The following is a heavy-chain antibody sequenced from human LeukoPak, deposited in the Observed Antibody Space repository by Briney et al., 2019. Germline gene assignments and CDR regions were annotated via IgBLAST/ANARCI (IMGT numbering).Heavy chain of an antibody. CDR1: GFTFDDYA. D-gene: IGHD6-19*01. V-gene: IGHV3-9*01. J-gene: IGHJ3*02. Sequence: GGSLRLSCAASGFTFDDYAMHWVRQAPGKGLEWVSGISWNSGSIGYADSVKGRFTISRDNAKNSLYLQMNSLRAEDTAMYYCAKDLGSSGWPRGAFDIWGQGTTVTVSS. CDR2: ISWNSGSI. CDR3: AKDLGSSGWPRGAFDI.